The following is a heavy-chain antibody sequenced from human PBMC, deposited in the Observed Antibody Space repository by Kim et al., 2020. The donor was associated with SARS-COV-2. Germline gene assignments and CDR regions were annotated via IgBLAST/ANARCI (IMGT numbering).Heavy chain of an antibody. D-gene: IGHD2-15*01. J-gene: IGHJ6*02. CDR3: ARGIIRDGFDV. V-gene: IGHV3-74*01. CDR2: ISNDGGVT. CDR1: GFRSSNYY. Sequence: GGSLRLSCAASGFRSSNYYVNWVRQRPGKGLEWVSRISNDGGVTHYADSVGGRFTMSRDSAENTVYLQMNSLSAEDTAVYFCARGIIRDGFDVWGQGTTVSVSS.